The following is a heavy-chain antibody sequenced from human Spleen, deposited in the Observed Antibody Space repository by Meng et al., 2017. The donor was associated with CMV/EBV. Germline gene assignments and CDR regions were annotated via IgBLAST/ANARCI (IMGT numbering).Heavy chain of an antibody. CDR3: ARGPRRTGMGVYFDY. Sequence: SVKVSCKTSGYTFINYAFSWLRQAPGQGFEWLGWISTYNGDTKYEQTFQGRITMTTDSSTTTAHLELMSLTSDDTAVYYCARGPRRTGMGVYFDYWGQGTLVTVSS. V-gene: IGHV1-18*01. CDR1: GYTFINYA. CDR2: ISTYNGDT. D-gene: IGHD3/OR15-3a*01. J-gene: IGHJ4*02.